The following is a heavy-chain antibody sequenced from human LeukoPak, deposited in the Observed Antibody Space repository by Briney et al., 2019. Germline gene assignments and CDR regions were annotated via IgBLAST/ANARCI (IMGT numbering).Heavy chain of an antibody. CDR3: ARDVSAVGGLERPATLGY. D-gene: IGHD1-1*01. CDR2: IYSGGST. V-gene: IGHV3-53*05. CDR1: GFTVSSNY. J-gene: IGHJ4*02. Sequence: GGSLRLSCAASGFTVSSNYMSWVRQAPGKGLEWVSVIYSGGSTYYADSVKGRFTISRDNSKSTLYIQMNSLRPEDTAVYYCARDVSAVGGLERPATLGYWGQGTLVTVSS.